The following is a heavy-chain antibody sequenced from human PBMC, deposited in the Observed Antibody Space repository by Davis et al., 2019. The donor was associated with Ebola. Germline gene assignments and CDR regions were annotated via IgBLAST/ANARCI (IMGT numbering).Heavy chain of an antibody. D-gene: IGHD4-17*01. J-gene: IGHJ2*01. CDR3: ARDAWYGDYGGYWYFDL. CDR1: GFTFSDYY. V-gene: IGHV3-23*01. CDR2: ISGSGGST. Sequence: GGSLRLSCAASGFTFSDYYMSWIRQAPGKGLEWVSGISGSGGSTYYADSVKGRFSISRDNSKNTLYLQMNSLRAEDTTVYYCARDAWYGDYGGYWYFDLWGRGTLVTVSS.